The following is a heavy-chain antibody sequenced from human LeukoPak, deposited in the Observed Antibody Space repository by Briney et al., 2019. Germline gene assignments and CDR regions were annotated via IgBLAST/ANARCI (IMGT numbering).Heavy chain of an antibody. Sequence: RPGGSLRLSCAASGFTFSRYWMHWVRQAPGKGLVWASRINPDGSPTTYADSVKGRFTISRDNAKNTLYLQMNSLRAEDTAVYYCARGPYFASSSGYYYYYMDVWGKGTTVTVSS. CDR1: GFTFSRYW. CDR2: INPDGSPT. CDR3: ARGPYFASSSGYYYYYMDV. D-gene: IGHD6-6*01. V-gene: IGHV3-74*01. J-gene: IGHJ6*03.